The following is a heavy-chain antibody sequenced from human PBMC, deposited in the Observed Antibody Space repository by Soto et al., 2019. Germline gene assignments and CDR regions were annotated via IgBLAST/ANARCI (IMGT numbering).Heavy chain of an antibody. D-gene: IGHD2-2*01. Sequence: GASVKVSCKASGYTFISYGISWVRQAPGQGLEWMGWISAYNGNTNYAQKLQGRVTMTTDTSTSTAYMELRSLRSDDTAVYYCARDHCSSTSCYWVNWFDPWGQGTLVTVSS. J-gene: IGHJ5*02. CDR3: ARDHCSSTSCYWVNWFDP. CDR2: ISAYNGNT. CDR1: GYTFISYG. V-gene: IGHV1-18*04.